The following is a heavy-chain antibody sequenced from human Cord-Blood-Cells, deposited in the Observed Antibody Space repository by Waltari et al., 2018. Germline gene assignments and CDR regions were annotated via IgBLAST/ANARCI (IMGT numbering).Heavy chain of an antibody. Sequence: EVQLLESGGGLVQPGGSLRPSGAASGLTFASYAMRWVRQAPGKGLEWVSAISGSGGSTYYADSVKGRFTISRDNSKNTLYLQMNSLRAEDTAVYYCAKVVHYYYYMDVWGKGTTVTVSS. CDR3: AKVVHYYYYMDV. CDR1: GLTFASYA. V-gene: IGHV3-23*01. D-gene: IGHD2-15*01. CDR2: ISGSGGST. J-gene: IGHJ6*03.